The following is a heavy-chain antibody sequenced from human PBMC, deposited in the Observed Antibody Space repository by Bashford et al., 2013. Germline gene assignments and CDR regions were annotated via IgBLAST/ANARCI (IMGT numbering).Heavy chain of an antibody. Sequence: SVKVSCKASGYTFTSYDINWVRQATGQGLEWMGWMNPNSGNTGYAQKFQGRVTMTRNTSISTAYMELSSLRSEDTAVYYCARVTYYGSGSYSNPFDYWGQGTLVTVSS. D-gene: IGHD3-10*01. J-gene: IGHJ4*02. CDR1: GYTFTSYD. V-gene: IGHV1-8*01. CDR2: MNPNSGNT. CDR3: ARVTYYGSGSYSNPFDY.